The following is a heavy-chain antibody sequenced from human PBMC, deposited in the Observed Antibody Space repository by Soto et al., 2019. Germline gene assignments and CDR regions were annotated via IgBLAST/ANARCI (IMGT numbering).Heavy chain of an antibody. Sequence: GGSLRLSCAASGFTFSGSAMHWVRQASGKGLEWVGRIRSKANSYATAYAASVKGRFTISRDDSKNTAYLQMNSLKTEDTAVYYCTRHNGARGATIPHDYWGQGTLVTVSS. CDR1: GFTFSGSA. V-gene: IGHV3-73*01. CDR2: IRSKANSYAT. CDR3: TRHNGARGATIPHDY. J-gene: IGHJ4*02. D-gene: IGHD1-26*01.